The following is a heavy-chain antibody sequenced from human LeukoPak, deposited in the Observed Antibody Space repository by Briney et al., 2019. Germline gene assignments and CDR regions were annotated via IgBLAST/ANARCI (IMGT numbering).Heavy chain of an antibody. J-gene: IGHJ4*02. CDR3: ARVPLYWQDPFDF. CDR1: GDSISSSGYY. D-gene: IGHD2-8*02. V-gene: IGHV4-39*06. Sequence: SETLSLTCSVSGDSISSSGYYWDWIRQPPGKGLEWIGSIHHSGNTNYNPSLKSRVTISADTSKSQFALELASVTAADTAIYYCARVPLYWQDPFDFWGQGTLVTVSS. CDR2: IHHSGNT.